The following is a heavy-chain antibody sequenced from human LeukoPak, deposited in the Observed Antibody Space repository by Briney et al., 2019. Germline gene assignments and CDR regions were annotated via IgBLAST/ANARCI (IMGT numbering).Heavy chain of an antibody. J-gene: IGHJ3*02. CDR3: ARVRGFYYDSSGPFDI. Sequence: SETLSLTCTVSGGSISSSSYYWGWIRQPPGKGLEWIGSIYYSGSTYYNPSLKSRVTISVDTSKNQFSLKLSSVTAADTAVYYCARVRGFYYDSSGPFDIWGQGTMVTVSS. V-gene: IGHV4-39*07. D-gene: IGHD3-22*01. CDR1: GGSISSSSYY. CDR2: IYYSGST.